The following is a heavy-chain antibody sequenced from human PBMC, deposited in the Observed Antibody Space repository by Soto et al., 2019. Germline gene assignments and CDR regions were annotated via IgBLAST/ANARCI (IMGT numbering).Heavy chain of an antibody. CDR3: ARDPVDVGESLGLGF. V-gene: IGHV3-53*01. D-gene: IGHD3-10*01. CDR1: GFTVSSSY. Sequence: EVQLVESGGGLIRPGGSLRLSCAVSGFTVSSSYMSWVRQAPGQGLEWVSIIYSGGSTYYAEYVRGRFGISRDNSKNTLYLQMDSLRAEDTAVYYCARDPVDVGESLGLGFWGQGTPVIVSS. CDR2: IYSGGST. J-gene: IGHJ4*02.